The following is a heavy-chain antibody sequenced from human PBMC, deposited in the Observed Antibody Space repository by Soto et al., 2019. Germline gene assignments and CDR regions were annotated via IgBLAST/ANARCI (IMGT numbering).Heavy chain of an antibody. V-gene: IGHV3-30-3*01. Sequence: GGSLRLSCAASGFTFSSYAMHWVRQAPGKGLEWVAVISYDGSNKYYADSVKGRFTISRDNSKNTLYLQMNSLRAEDTAVYYCARDLGGGYDSPGWFDPWGQGTLVTVSS. CDR2: ISYDGSNK. J-gene: IGHJ5*02. D-gene: IGHD5-12*01. CDR1: GFTFSSYA. CDR3: ARDLGGGYDSPGWFDP.